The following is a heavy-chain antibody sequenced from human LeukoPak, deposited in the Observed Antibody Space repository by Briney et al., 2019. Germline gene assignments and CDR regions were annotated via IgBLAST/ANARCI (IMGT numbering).Heavy chain of an antibody. CDR3: VPRGDGGFDY. Sequence: ASVKVSCKPSGYTFTGYYMHWVRQAPGQGLEWMGRMNPNSGDTNYAQKFQGRVTMTRDTSINTAYMELSSLRSDDTAVYYCVPRGDGGFDYWGQGTLVIVSS. J-gene: IGHJ4*02. V-gene: IGHV1-2*06. D-gene: IGHD3-16*01. CDR2: MNPNSGDT. CDR1: GYTFTGYY.